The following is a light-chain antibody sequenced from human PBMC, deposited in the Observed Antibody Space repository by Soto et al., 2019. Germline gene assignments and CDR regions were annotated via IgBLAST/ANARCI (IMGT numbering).Light chain of an antibody. V-gene: IGKV1-39*01. CDR2: AAS. CDR1: QSISSY. J-gene: IGKJ1*01. CDR3: QHSYSTLWT. Sequence: DIPMTQSPCSLSASVGDRVTITCRASQSISSYLNWYQQKPGKAPTLLIYAASSLQSGVPSMFSGSGSGTDFTLTISSLQPEDFATYYCQHSYSTLWTYGQGTKVEIK.